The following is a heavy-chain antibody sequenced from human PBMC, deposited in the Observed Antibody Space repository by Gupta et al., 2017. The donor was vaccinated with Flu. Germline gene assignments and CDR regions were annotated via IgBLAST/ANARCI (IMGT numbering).Heavy chain of an antibody. J-gene: IGHJ5*02. Sequence: WGWMRQPPGKGLEWIGNIYYSGSTYYNPSLKSRVSISGDTSKTQFSLKLRSVAAADTAVYYCARHKDSYDSSGPPGWFDPWGQGILVTVSS. CDR3: ARHKDSYDSSGPPGWFDP. D-gene: IGHD3-22*01. CDR2: IYYSGST. V-gene: IGHV4-39*01.